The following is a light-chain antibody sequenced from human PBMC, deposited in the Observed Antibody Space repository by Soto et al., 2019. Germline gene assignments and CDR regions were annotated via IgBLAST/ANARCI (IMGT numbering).Light chain of an antibody. V-gene: IGLV2-18*01. Sequence: QSALTQPPSVSGSPGQSVTISCTGTSSDVGAYNRVSWYQQPPGAAPKLMICDVSNRPSGVPERFSGSKSGNTASLTIFGLQAGDEGCYYCRLFTTRSTYVFGTGNKLTVL. CDR1: SSDVGAYNR. CDR2: DVS. J-gene: IGLJ1*01. CDR3: RLFTTRSTYV.